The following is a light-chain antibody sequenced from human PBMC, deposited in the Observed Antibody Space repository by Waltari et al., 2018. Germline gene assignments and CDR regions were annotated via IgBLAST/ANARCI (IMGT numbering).Light chain of an antibody. Sequence: QSALTQPASVSGSPGQSITISCTGTSSDVGGYNYVSWYQQHPGKAPKLMIYDVSNRPSGVSNRFYGSKSGNTASLTISGLQAEDEADYYCSSYTSSSTPNYGFGTGTKVTVL. CDR3: SSYTSSSTPNYG. V-gene: IGLV2-14*01. J-gene: IGLJ1*01. CDR2: DVS. CDR1: SSDVGGYNY.